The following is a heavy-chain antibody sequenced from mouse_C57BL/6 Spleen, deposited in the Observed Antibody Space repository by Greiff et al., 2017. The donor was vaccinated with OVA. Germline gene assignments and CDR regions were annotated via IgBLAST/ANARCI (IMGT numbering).Heavy chain of an antibody. CDR1: GYTFTDYE. J-gene: IGHJ2*01. CDR2: IDPETGGT. Sequence: VKLQESGAELVRPGASVTLSCKASGYTFTDYEMHWVKQTPVHGLEWIGAIDPETGGTAYNQKFKGKAILTADKSSSTAYMELRSLTSEDSAVYYCTMYSNYVYFDYWGQGTTLTVSS. CDR3: TMYSNYVYFDY. V-gene: IGHV1-15*01. D-gene: IGHD2-5*01.